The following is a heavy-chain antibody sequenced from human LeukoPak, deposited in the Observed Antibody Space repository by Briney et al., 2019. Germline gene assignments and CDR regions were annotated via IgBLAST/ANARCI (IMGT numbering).Heavy chain of an antibody. D-gene: IGHD3-10*01. Sequence: SETLSLTCTVSGGSIRSYYWSWIRQPPGKRLDWIGYIYSTGITNYNPSLKSRVTISIDMSKNQFSLTLNSVTAADTALYYCARAPGDYGSRGAFDIWGQGTMVTVSS. CDR1: GGSIRSYY. J-gene: IGHJ3*02. CDR2: IYSTGIT. V-gene: IGHV4-59*01. CDR3: ARAPGDYGSRGAFDI.